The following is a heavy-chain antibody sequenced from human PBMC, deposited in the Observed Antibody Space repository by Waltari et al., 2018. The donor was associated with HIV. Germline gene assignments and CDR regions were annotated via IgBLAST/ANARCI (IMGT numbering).Heavy chain of an antibody. CDR3: ARDKAAPGYSPHAFDI. D-gene: IGHD2-15*01. CDR2: ITTNSIYI. J-gene: IGHJ3*02. V-gene: IGHV3-21*01. CDR1: GFTFSYYT. Sequence: EVQLVESGGGLVKPGVCLRLSGAASGFTFSYYTWNWVRQAPVTGLQWVSSITTNSIYISYADSVKGRFTISRDNAKTSLYLQMNSLRAEDTGVYYCARDKAAPGYSPHAFDIWGQGTMVTVSS.